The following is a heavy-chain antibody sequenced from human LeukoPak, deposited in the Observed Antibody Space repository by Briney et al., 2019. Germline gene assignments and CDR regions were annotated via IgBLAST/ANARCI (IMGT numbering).Heavy chain of an antibody. CDR3: ARDAHFSSSWYDFDY. CDR1: GFTVSSNY. D-gene: IGHD6-13*01. J-gene: IGHJ4*02. V-gene: IGHV3-66*01. CDR2: IYSGGST. Sequence: PGGSLRLSCAASGFTVSSNYMSWVRQAPGKGLEWVSAIYSGGSTYYADSVKGRFTISRDNSKNTLYLQMNSLRAEDTAVYYCARDAHFSSSWYDFDYWGQGTLVTVSS.